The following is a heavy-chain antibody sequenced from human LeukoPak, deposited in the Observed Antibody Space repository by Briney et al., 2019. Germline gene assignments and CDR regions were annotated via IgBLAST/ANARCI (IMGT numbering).Heavy chain of an antibody. Sequence: PGGSLRLSCAASGFTVSVSGNYMSWVRQAPGKGLEWVSVIYSGGSTYYADSVKGRFTISRDSSKNMLYLQMNSLRAEDTAVYYCAYCGGDCYSLGAFDIWGQGTMVTVSS. J-gene: IGHJ3*02. CDR3: AYCGGDCYSLGAFDI. CDR1: GFTVSVSGNY. CDR2: IYSGGST. V-gene: IGHV3-53*01. D-gene: IGHD2-21*02.